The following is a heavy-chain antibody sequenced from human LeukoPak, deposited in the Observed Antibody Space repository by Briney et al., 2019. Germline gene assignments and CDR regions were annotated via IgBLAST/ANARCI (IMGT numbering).Heavy chain of an antibody. Sequence: GGSLRLSCAASGFTFSSYSMNWVRQAPGKGLEWVSSISSSSSYIYYADSVKGRFTISRDNAKNSLYLQMNSLRAEGTAVYYCAREEYCSSTSCYLGGSEYFQHWGQGILVTVSS. CDR3: AREEYCSSTSCYLGGSEYFQH. D-gene: IGHD2-2*01. CDR1: GFTFSSYS. J-gene: IGHJ1*01. CDR2: ISSSSSYI. V-gene: IGHV3-21*01.